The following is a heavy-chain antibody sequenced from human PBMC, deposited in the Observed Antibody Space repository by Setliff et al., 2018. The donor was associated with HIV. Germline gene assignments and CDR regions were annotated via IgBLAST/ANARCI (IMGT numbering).Heavy chain of an antibody. V-gene: IGHV4-59*03. D-gene: IGHD5-12*01. CDR2: ISPTGNT. Sequence: SETLSLTCSVSGASISSYYWSWIRQPPGKGLEWIGYISPTGNTNYNPSLKSRVTISTDTSKNQFSLNVSSVTAADTAVYFCAKSSPSLGYISDHWGQGTRVTV. J-gene: IGHJ4*02. CDR1: GASISSYY. CDR3: AKSSPSLGYISDH.